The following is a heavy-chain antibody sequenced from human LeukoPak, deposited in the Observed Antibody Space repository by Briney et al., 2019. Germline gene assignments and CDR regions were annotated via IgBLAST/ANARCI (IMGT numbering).Heavy chain of an antibody. J-gene: IGHJ4*02. Sequence: PGGSLRLSCAASGFTFDDYAMHWVRQAPGKGLEWVSLISGDGGSTYYADSVKGRFTISRDNSKNSLYLQMNSLRTEDTALYYCAKDIGTTAVIFYFDYWGQGTLVTVSS. CDR1: GFTFDDYA. CDR2: ISGDGGST. CDR3: AKDIGTTAVIFYFDY. D-gene: IGHD1-1*01. V-gene: IGHV3-43*02.